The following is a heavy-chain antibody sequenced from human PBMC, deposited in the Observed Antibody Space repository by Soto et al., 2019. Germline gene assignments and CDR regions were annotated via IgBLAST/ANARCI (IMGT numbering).Heavy chain of an antibody. J-gene: IGHJ6*02. CDR2: IGRRSDI. V-gene: IGHV3-21*01. CDR3: AREETASPLAYGLDV. D-gene: IGHD2-21*02. Sequence: GGSLRLSCEASGFSFSTYSMHWVRQSPGKGLEWVSSIGRRSDIYYADSVKGRFTISRDNAKNSVSLQMSSLRDEDTAVYYCAREETASPLAYGLDVWGQRTTVTVSS. CDR1: GFSFSTYS.